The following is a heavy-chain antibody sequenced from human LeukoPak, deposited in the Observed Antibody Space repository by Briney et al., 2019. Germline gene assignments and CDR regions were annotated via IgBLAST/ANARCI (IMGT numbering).Heavy chain of an antibody. Sequence: KPAQTLCLTCTASGCSISSYYLSWVRQPPGKGLEWIGFINCNGNADYNPSLKMRITISVDTSKNQFSLKLSSVTGADTAVYYCASKYCGGDCYAWYYGMDVWGQGTTVSVSS. CDR2: INCNGNA. CDR1: GCSISSYY. CDR3: ASKYCGGDCYAWYYGMDV. D-gene: IGHD2-21*02. V-gene: IGHV4-59*01. J-gene: IGHJ6*02.